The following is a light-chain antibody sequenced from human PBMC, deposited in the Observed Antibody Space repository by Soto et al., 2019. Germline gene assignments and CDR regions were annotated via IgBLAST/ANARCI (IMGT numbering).Light chain of an antibody. CDR3: QQADRLPLT. Sequence: DIQITHAPPSGSASVGDRVTITCRASQGVSSWLSWYQQKTGKTPSLLIYPASSLQSGVPSRFSGGGSGTDFTLTISSLQPEDFATYYCQQADRLPLTFGGGTKVDSK. CDR1: QGVSSW. J-gene: IGKJ4*01. CDR2: PAS. V-gene: IGKV1D-12*01.